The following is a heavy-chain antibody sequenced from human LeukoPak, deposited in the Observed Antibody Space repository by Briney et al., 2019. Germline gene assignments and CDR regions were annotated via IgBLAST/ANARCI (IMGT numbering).Heavy chain of an antibody. J-gene: IGHJ6*02. Sequence: SETLSLTCAVYGGSFSGYYWSWIRQPPGKGLEWIGYIYYSGSTNYNPSLKSRVTISVDTSKNQFSLKLSSVTAADTAVYYCARTRITIFGVVSFGMDVWGQGTTVTVSS. CDR1: GGSFSGYY. D-gene: IGHD3-3*01. CDR3: ARTRITIFGVVSFGMDV. V-gene: IGHV4-59*01. CDR2: IYYSGST.